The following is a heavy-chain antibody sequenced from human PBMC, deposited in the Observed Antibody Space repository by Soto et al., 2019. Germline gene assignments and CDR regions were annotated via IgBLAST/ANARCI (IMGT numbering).Heavy chain of an antibody. Sequence: GGSLRLSCAASGFTFSSYAMHWVRQAPGKGLEWVSNISGGSSVTYYGDSVKGRFTISRDNAKKTLFLQLNRLSAEDTATYYCAKVLSKNYYYPFDFWGQGTQVTVSS. CDR1: GFTFSSYA. CDR3: AKVLSKNYYYPFDF. V-gene: IGHV3-23*01. D-gene: IGHD3-10*01. CDR2: ISGGSSVT. J-gene: IGHJ4*02.